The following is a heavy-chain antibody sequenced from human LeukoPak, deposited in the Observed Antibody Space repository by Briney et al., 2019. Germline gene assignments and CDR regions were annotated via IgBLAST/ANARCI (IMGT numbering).Heavy chain of an antibody. D-gene: IGHD1-14*01. CDR2: MSPDGNIK. J-gene: IGHJ4*02. CDR1: GFIFNTYV. V-gene: IGHV3-30-3*01. CDR3: ARDPIPSAPDYFDY. Sequence: GGSLRLSCTASGFIFNTYVIHWVRQAPGKGLEWVAVMSPDGNIKIYTDSVKGRFTISRDNSKNTLYLEMNSLRTDDTAVYYCARDPIPSAPDYFDYWGQGTLVTVSS.